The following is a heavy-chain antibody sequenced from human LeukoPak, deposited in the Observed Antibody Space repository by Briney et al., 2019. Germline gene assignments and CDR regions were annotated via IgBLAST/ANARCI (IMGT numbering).Heavy chain of an antibody. D-gene: IGHD3-9*01. CDR1: GGSISSSSYY. V-gene: IGHV4-39*07. J-gene: IGHJ5*02. Sequence: SETLSLTCTVSGGSISSSSYYWGWIRQPPGKGLEWIGSIYYSGSTYYNPSLKSRVTISVDTSKNQFSLKLSSVTAADTAVYYCAKDFPDILTGYYGSGWFDPWGQGTLVTVSS. CDR3: AKDFPDILTGYYGSGWFDP. CDR2: IYYSGST.